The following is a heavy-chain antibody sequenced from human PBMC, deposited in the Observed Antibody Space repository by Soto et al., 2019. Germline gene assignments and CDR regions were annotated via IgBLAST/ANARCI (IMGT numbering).Heavy chain of an antibody. CDR3: PGRRMVRGAMAIDY. CDR2: IYYSGST. V-gene: IGHV4-61*01. D-gene: IGHD3-10*01. CDR1: ISLSNRSRYG. J-gene: IGHJ4*02. Sequence: LAHTCRVYISLSNRSRYGRDCSQQSPGKGLEWIGYIYYSGSTNYNPSLKSRVTISVDTSKNQFSLKLSSVTAADTAVYYCPGRRMVRGAMAIDYWGQGTLVTGS.